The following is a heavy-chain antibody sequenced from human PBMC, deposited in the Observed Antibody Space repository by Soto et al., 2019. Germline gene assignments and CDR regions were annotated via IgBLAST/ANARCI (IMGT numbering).Heavy chain of an antibody. D-gene: IGHD3-16*01. CDR2: ISPYTGNT. CDR1: GYIFVNYG. Sequence: QVQLVQSGDEVKKPGASVKVSCKASGYIFVNYGIAWVRQAPGQELEWMGWISPYTGNTHSATKVQCRLTMTTDTSTSTAYMDLGSLTSDDTAVYYCVMVDNYVTPTPQDVWGQGTTVTVSS. J-gene: IGHJ6*02. V-gene: IGHV1-18*01. CDR3: VMVDNYVTPTPQDV.